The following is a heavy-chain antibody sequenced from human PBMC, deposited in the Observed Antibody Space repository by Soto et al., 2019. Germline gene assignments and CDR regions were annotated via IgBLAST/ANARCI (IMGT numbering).Heavy chain of an antibody. CDR3: ARVEYYYGSWSYYNRRFVN. D-gene: IGHD3-10*01. CDR2: ISVYNGNT. J-gene: IGHJ3*01. Sequence: GASVKVSCKASGYTFTSYGISWVRQAPGQGLEWMGWISVYNGNTNYAQRFQGRVTMTTDTSTSTAYMELRSLRSDDTAMYYCARVEYYYGSWSYYNRRFVNWGQGTMVTDSS. V-gene: IGHV1-18*01. CDR1: GYTFTSYG.